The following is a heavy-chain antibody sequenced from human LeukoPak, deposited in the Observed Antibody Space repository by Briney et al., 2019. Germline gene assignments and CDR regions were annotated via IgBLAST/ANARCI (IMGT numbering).Heavy chain of an antibody. V-gene: IGHV1-46*01. CDR1: GYTFTSYY. CDR2: INPSGGST. D-gene: IGHD6-13*01. CDR3: ARDLRGQFSSSWYEGNY. Sequence: ASVKVSCKASGYTFTSYYMHWVRQAPGQGLEWMGIINPSGGSTSYAQKFQGRVTMTRDTSTSTVYMELSSLRSEDTAVYYCARDLRGQFSSSWYEGNYWGQGTLVTVSS. J-gene: IGHJ4*02.